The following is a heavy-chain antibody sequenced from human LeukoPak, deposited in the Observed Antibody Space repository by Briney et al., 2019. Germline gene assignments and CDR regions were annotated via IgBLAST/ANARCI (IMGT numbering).Heavy chain of an antibody. CDR3: ARSNYDILTGYRTFDY. CDR1: GGSFSGYY. D-gene: IGHD3-9*01. J-gene: IGHJ4*02. CDR2: INHSGST. V-gene: IGHV4-34*01. Sequence: SETLSLTCAVYGGSFSGYYWSWIRQPPGKGLEWIGEINHSGSTNYNPSLKSRVTISVDTSKNQFSLKLSFVTAADTAVYYCARSNYDILTGYRTFDYWGQGTLVTVSS.